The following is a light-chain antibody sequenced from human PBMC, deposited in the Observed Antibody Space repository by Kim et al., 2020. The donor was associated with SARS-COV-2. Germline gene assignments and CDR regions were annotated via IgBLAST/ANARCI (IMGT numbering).Light chain of an antibody. CDR2: EVT. V-gene: IGLV2-14*01. J-gene: IGLJ1*01. Sequence: QSVLTQPASVSGSPGQSITISCTGTSTDVGSFTYVSWYQQHPGNAPKLIIYEVTKRPSGVSSRFSGSKSGNTASLTIAGLQDEDESDYFCSSYTTISTYVFVTGTKVTVL. CDR3: SSYTTISTYV. CDR1: STDVGSFTY.